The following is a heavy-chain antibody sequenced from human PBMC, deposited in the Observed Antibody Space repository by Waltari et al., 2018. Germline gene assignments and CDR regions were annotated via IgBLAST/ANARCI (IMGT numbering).Heavy chain of an antibody. CDR1: GDSISSGSYY. CDR2: IYTSGST. CDR3: ARDRGLRGGYDS. D-gene: IGHD5-12*01. J-gene: IGHJ5*02. V-gene: IGHV4-61*09. Sequence: QVQLQESGPGLVKPSQTLSLTCTVSGDSISSGSYYWSWIRQPAGKGLEWIGYIYTSGSTNYNPSLKSRVTISVDTSKNQFSLKLTSITAADTAVYYCARDRGLRGGYDSWGQGMLVTVSS.